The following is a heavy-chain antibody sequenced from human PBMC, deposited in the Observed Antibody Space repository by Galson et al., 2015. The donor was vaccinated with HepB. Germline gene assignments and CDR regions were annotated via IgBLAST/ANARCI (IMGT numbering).Heavy chain of an antibody. CDR1: GFTFSSYG. CDR2: IWYDGSNK. J-gene: IGHJ3*02. V-gene: IGHV3-33*01. CDR3: ARERHGGYDHDAFDI. D-gene: IGHD5-12*01. Sequence: SLRLSCAASGFTFSSYGMHWVRQAPGKGLEWVAVIWYDGSNKYYADSVKGRFTISRDNSKNTLYLQMNSLRAEDTAVYYCARERHGGYDHDAFDIWGQGTMVTVSS.